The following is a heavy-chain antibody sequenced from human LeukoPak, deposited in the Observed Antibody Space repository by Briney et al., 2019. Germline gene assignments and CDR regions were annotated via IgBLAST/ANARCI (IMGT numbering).Heavy chain of an antibody. CDR2: IYYSGST. V-gene: IGHV4-39*01. Sequence: SKTLSLTCTVSGGSISSSSYYWGWIRQPPGKGLEWIGSIYYSGSTYYNPSLKSRVAISVDTSKNQFSLKLSSVTAADTAVYYCARHGSSWYDFHYWGQGTLVTVSS. J-gene: IGHJ4*02. CDR1: GGSISSSSYY. D-gene: IGHD6-13*01. CDR3: ARHGSSWYDFHY.